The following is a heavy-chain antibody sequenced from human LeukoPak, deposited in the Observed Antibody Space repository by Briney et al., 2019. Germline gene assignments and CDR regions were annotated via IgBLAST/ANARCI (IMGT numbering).Heavy chain of an antibody. CDR1: GFTFGSYS. CDR3: ARGQFGVD. CDR2: ISSSSSYI. Sequence: GGSLRLSCAASGFTFGSYSMNWVRQAPGKGLEWVSSISSSSSYIHYADSVMGRFTISRDNAKNSLYLQMNSLRAEDTALYYCARGQFGVDWGQGTLVTVSS. D-gene: IGHD3-10*01. J-gene: IGHJ4*02. V-gene: IGHV3-21*01.